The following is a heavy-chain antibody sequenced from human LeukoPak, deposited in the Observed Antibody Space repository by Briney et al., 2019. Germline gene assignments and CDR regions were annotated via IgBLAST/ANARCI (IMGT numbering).Heavy chain of an antibody. J-gene: IGHJ4*02. CDR3: TRAVAGHPD. CDR1: GVPFSNYY. D-gene: IGHD6-19*01. V-gene: IGHV4-34*01. CDR2: INHSGYT. Sequence: EPSETLSLTCAVSGVPFSNYYWSWVRQSPRQGLEWIGEINHSGYTNYSPSLKNRLTMSIDTSKNQSSLKLTSVTAADAGVYYCTRAVAGHPDWGQGTLVTVSS.